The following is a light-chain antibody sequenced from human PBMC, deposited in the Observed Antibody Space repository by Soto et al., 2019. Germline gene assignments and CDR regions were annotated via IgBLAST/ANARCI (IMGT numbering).Light chain of an antibody. Sequence: DIVLTQSPDSLAVSLGERATINCKSSQSVLYSSNNKNYLAWYQQKPGQPPKLLIYWASTRESGVPDRFSGSGSGTDFTLTISSLQAEDVAVYYCHQHYDTPRTFGQGTKVEIK. CDR3: HQHYDTPRT. V-gene: IGKV4-1*01. J-gene: IGKJ1*01. CDR1: QSVLYSSNNKNY. CDR2: WAS.